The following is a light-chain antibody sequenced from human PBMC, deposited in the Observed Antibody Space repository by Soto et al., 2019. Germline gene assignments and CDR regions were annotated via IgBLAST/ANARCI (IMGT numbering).Light chain of an antibody. J-gene: IGLJ2*01. CDR3: ATWDDSLSGVV. CDR2: TNN. V-gene: IGLV1-47*01. CDR1: SSNIGVNY. Sequence: QSVLTQPPSASGTPGQRVTISCSGSSSNIGVNYVYWYQQLPGTAPKLLIYTNNQRASGVPDRFSGSKSGTSGSLAISGLRSEDEADYHCATWDDSLSGVVFGGGTKLTVL.